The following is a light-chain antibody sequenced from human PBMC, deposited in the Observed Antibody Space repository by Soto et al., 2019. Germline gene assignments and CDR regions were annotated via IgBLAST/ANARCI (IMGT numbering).Light chain of an antibody. J-gene: IGKJ2*01. Sequence: DIVMTQSPLSLPVTPGEPASISCRSSQSLLHSNGYNYLDWYLQKTGQSPQLLIYLGSNRASGVPDRFGGSGSGTDFTLKISRVEAEDVGVYYCMQALQTPTFGQGTKLEIK. V-gene: IGKV2-28*01. CDR2: LGS. CDR3: MQALQTPT. CDR1: QSLLHSNGYNY.